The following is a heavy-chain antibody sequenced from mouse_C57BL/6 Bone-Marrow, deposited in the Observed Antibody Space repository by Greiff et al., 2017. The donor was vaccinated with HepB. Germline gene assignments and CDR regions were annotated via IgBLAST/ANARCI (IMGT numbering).Heavy chain of an antibody. CDR3: ARSFRYYAMDY. J-gene: IGHJ4*01. D-gene: IGHD1-2*01. CDR2: ILPSIGRT. Sequence: VQLQQSGSELMSPGSSVKLSCKDFDSAVFPIAYMCWVRQRPGRGFEWIGGILPSIGRTIYGEKFEDKATLDAATLSNTAYLELNSLTSEDAAIYYCARSFRYYAMDYWGQGTSVTVSS. V-gene: IGHV15-2*01. CDR1: DSAVFPIAY.